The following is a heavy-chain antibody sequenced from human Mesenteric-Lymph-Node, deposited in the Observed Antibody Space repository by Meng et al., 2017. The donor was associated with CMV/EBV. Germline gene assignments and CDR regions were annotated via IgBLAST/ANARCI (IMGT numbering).Heavy chain of an antibody. D-gene: IGHD3-22*01. Sequence: SLKISCAASGFIFDDYTMHWVRQAPRKGLEWVAGITWNSGNIEYADSVKGRFTISRDNAKNSLYLQMNSLRAEDTAVYYCAKRSDVSGFTIKGYFDYWGQGTLVTVSS. CDR1: GFIFDDYT. CDR3: AKRSDVSGFTIKGYFDY. V-gene: IGHV3-9*01. J-gene: IGHJ4*02. CDR2: ITWNSGNI.